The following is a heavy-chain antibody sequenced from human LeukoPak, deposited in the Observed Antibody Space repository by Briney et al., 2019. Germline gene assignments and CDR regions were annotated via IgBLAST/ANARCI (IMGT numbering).Heavy chain of an antibody. Sequence: AGGSLKLSCAASGFTFSSYGMHGVRQAPGKGLEWVAVISYDGSNKYYADSVKGRFTISRDNSKNTLYLQMNSLRAEDTAVYYCAKDRSLSLWGQGTLVTVPS. J-gene: IGHJ4*02. CDR1: GFTFSSYG. CDR3: AKDRSLSL. CDR2: ISYDGSNK. D-gene: IGHD2-2*01. V-gene: IGHV3-30*18.